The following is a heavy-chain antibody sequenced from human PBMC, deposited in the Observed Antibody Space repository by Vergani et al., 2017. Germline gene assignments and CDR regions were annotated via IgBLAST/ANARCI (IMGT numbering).Heavy chain of an antibody. CDR3: ARVNTETNGHLYYYYYMDV. J-gene: IGHJ6*03. Sequence: QVQLQQWGGGLLKPSETLSLTCVVNGGSFTSYHWTWIRQSPGEGLEWVGDIDHTGRPDYNPSLKSGLTMLVDKSRNQFSLTLNSVPATDTAIYFCARVNTETNGHLYYYYYMDVWGQGTAITVS. D-gene: IGHD4-11*01. V-gene: IGHV4-34*01. CDR2: IDHTGRP. CDR1: GGSFTSYH.